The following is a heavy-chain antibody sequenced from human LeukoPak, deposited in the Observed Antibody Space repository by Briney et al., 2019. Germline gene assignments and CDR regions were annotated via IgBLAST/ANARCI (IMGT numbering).Heavy chain of an antibody. J-gene: IGHJ3*02. V-gene: IGHV1-2*02. Sequence: GASVKVSCKASGYTFTGYYIHWVRQAPGQGLECMGWINSNTGGTNYAQKFRGRVTMTRDTSISTAYMELSRLRSDDTAVYFCARDLYGGNSGFFDIWGQGTMVTVSS. D-gene: IGHD4-23*01. CDR1: GYTFTGYY. CDR2: INSNTGGT. CDR3: ARDLYGGNSGFFDI.